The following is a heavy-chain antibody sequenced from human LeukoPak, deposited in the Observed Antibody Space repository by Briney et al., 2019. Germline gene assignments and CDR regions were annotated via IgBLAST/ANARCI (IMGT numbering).Heavy chain of an antibody. J-gene: IGHJ1*01. CDR2: IKTKGEGGPT. Sequence: GGSLRLSCAGSGVTFSSAWMNWVRQAPGEGLEWVARIKTKGEGGPTEHAAPVKGRFTISRDDSKNTLYLQMNSLKTEDTAVYYCTTAVRHWGQGTLVTVSS. V-gene: IGHV3-15*01. D-gene: IGHD4-23*01. CDR1: GVTFSSAW. CDR3: TTAVRH.